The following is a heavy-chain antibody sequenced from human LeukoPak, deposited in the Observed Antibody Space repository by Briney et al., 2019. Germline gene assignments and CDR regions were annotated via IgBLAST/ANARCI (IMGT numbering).Heavy chain of an antibody. Sequence: SETLSLTCTVSGGSISSYYWSWIRQPPGKGLEWIGYIYYSGSTNYNPSLKSRVTISVDTSKNQFSLKLSSVTAADTAAYYCASGYYGSGSYFGGPWFDPWGQGTLVTVSS. J-gene: IGHJ5*02. D-gene: IGHD3-10*01. CDR2: IYYSGST. CDR1: GGSISSYY. V-gene: IGHV4-59*08. CDR3: ASGYYGSGSYFGGPWFDP.